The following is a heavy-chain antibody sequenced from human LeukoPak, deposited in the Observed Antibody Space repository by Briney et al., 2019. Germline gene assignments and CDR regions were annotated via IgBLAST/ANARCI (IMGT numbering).Heavy chain of an antibody. CDR3: AKDGGLWVSAHWGDS. CDR1: GFTFSSYT. V-gene: IGHV3-23*01. Sequence: GGSLRLSCAASGFTFSSYTMSWVRQAPGKGLEWVSTITTSDGNTYYADSVKGRFTVSRGNSKNTLFLQMNSLRAEDTAVYYCAKDGGLWVSAHWGDSWGRGTLVTVSS. CDR2: ITTSDGNT. J-gene: IGHJ4*02. D-gene: IGHD7-27*01.